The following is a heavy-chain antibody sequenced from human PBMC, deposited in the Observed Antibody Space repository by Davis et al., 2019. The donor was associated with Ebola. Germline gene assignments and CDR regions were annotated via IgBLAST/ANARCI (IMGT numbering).Heavy chain of an antibody. CDR1: GGTFSPYT. D-gene: IGHD3-16*01. CDR2: IIPTFGAP. Sequence: SSVPVSCQASGGTFSPYTFTWVRQAPGQGLEWMGGIIPTFGAPTYAQRFQGRVTITADESTRTAYMELSSLTSEDTAVYFCARRGVIWGIYGMDVWGQGTTVTVSS. CDR3: ARRGVIWGIYGMDV. J-gene: IGHJ6*02. V-gene: IGHV1-69*13.